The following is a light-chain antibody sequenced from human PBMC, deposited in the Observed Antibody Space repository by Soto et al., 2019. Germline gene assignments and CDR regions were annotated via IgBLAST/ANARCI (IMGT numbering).Light chain of an antibody. CDR2: DVN. Sequence: QSALTQPASVSGSPGQSITISCTGTRSDIGAYNFVSWYQQHPGEVPKLILYDVNVRPSGVSNSFSGSKSGNTASLTISGLQAEDEADYYCTSWTTSTTMIFGGGTKVTVL. J-gene: IGLJ2*01. CDR3: TSWTTSTTMI. CDR1: RSDIGAYNF. V-gene: IGLV2-14*03.